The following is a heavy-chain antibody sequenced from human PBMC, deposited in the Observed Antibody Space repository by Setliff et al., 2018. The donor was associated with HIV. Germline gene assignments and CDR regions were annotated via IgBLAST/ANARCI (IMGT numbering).Heavy chain of an antibody. Sequence: GGSLRLSCEASGFTFSAFFMTWVRLAPGKGLEWVAGISGSGNTTLHSDSLRGRFVASRDNSRNRLYLQMNSLRVEDTAVYFCAKRRSRYGSGRSYPLDLWGPGTLVTVSS. CDR2: ISGSGNTT. CDR3: AKRRSRYGSGRSYPLDL. J-gene: IGHJ5*02. D-gene: IGHD3-10*01. CDR1: GFTFSAFF. V-gene: IGHV3-23*01.